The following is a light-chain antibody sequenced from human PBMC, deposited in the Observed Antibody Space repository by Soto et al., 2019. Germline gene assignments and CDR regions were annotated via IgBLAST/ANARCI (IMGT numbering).Light chain of an antibody. CDR2: GNI. V-gene: IGLV1-40*01. CDR1: SSNIGAGYD. J-gene: IGLJ1*01. CDR3: QSYDSTLSARYV. Sequence: QSVLAQPPSVSGAPGQSVTISCTGSSSNIGAGYDVHWYQQRPGTAPKLPIFGNINRPSGVPDRFSGSKSGTSASLAITELQAEDEGDYYCQSYDSTLSARYVFGTGTKVTVL.